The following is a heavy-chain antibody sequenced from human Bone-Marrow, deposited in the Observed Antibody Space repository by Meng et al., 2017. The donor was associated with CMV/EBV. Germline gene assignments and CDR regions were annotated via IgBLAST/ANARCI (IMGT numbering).Heavy chain of an antibody. D-gene: IGHD2-2*01. Sequence: SETLSLTCAVYGGSFSGYYWSWIRQPPGKGLEWIGEINHGGSTNYNPSLKSRVTISVDTSKNQFSLKLSSVTAADTAVYYCAKVIHLGYCSSTSCYSNYYYYGMDVWGQGTTVTVSS. V-gene: IGHV4-34*01. J-gene: IGHJ6*02. CDR2: INHGGST. CDR1: GGSFSGYY. CDR3: AKVIHLGYCSSTSCYSNYYYYGMDV.